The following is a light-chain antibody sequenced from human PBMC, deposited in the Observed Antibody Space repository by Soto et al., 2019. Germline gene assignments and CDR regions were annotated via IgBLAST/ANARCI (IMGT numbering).Light chain of an antibody. CDR1: QSVSSSF. CDR2: GAS. J-gene: IGKJ1*01. CDR3: QQYGSSPPWT. Sequence: EIVLTQSPGTLSLSPGERATLSCRASQSVSSSFLAWYQQKPGQAPRLLIYGASSRATGIADRFSGSGCGTDFTLTISRLEPEEFAVYYCQQYGSSPPWTFGQGTKVEIK. V-gene: IGKV3-20*01.